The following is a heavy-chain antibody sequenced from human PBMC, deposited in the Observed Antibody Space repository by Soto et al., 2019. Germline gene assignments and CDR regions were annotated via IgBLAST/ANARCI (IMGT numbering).Heavy chain of an antibody. CDR1: GYTFTSYG. D-gene: IGHD3-9*01. J-gene: IGHJ6*02. CDR2: ISAYNGNT. CDR3: ARDWIHPETYDILTLLRNYYYYGMDV. V-gene: IGHV1-18*01. Sequence: EASVKVSCKASGYTFTSYGISWVRQAPGQGLERIGWISAYNGNTNYAQKLQGRVTMTTDTSTSTAYMELRSLRSDDTAVYYCARDWIHPETYDILTLLRNYYYYGMDVWGQGTTVTVSS.